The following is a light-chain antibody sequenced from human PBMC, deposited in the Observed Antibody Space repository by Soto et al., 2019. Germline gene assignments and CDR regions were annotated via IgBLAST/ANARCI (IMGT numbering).Light chain of an antibody. CDR1: QSVSSSY. V-gene: IGKV3-20*01. Sequence: EIVLTQSPGTLSLSPGERATLSCRASQSVSSSYLAWYQQKPGQAPRLLIYGASSRATGIPDRFSGSWYGKDFTLTSSRLEAEDFAVYYCQQYGSSSLTFGGGTKVEIK. J-gene: IGKJ4*01. CDR3: QQYGSSSLT. CDR2: GAS.